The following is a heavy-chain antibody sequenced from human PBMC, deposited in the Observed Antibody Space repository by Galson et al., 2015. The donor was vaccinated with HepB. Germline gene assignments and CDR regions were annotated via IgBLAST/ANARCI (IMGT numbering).Heavy chain of an antibody. CDR1: GFIFSSFG. CDR3: AKDANYDFWSGYYTGVDY. CDR2: ISYDGSKV. Sequence: SLRLSCAASGFIFSSFGMHWVRPAPGKGLEWLALISYDGSKVFYTDSVKGRITVSRDNSKDTLYLQMNSLRAEDTALYYCAKDANYDFWSGYYTGVDYWGQGTLVTVSS. J-gene: IGHJ4*02. V-gene: IGHV3-30*18. D-gene: IGHD3-3*01.